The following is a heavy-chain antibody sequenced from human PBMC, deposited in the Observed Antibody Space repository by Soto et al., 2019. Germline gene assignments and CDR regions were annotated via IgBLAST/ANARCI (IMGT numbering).Heavy chain of an antibody. Sequence: QVQLVQSGAEVKKPGASVKISCKASGYTFTIYTMNWVRQAPGQRLEWMGWINPDNGNTKSSQKFQDRVIITRDTSASTAYMDLSSLRSGDTAVYYCAGGIATGQLDPWGQGTLVTGSS. CDR3: AGGIATGQLDP. CDR2: INPDNGNT. CDR1: GYTFTIYT. D-gene: IGHD2-15*01. J-gene: IGHJ5*02. V-gene: IGHV1-3*01.